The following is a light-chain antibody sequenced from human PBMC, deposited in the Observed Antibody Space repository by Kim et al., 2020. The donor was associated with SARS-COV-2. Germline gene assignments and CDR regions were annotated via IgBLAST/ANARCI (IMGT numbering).Light chain of an antibody. Sequence: GQSITISCTGTSSDVGAYKYVSWYQQQPGKAPELMIFDVSERPSGISNRFSGSKSGNTASLTISGLQAEDEADYYCSSYARSSSYVFGTGTKVTVL. J-gene: IGLJ1*01. CDR1: SSDVGAYKY. V-gene: IGLV2-14*04. CDR2: DVS. CDR3: SSYARSSSYV.